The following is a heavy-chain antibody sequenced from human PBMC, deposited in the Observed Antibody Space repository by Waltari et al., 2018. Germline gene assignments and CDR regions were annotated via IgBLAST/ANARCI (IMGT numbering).Heavy chain of an antibody. CDR1: GYTFTSYA. J-gene: IGHJ4*02. Sequence: QVQLVQSGAEVKKPGASVKVSCKASGYTFTSYAMHWVRQAPGQRLEWMGWINAGNGNTKYSQKFQGRVTITRDTSASTAYMELGSLRSEDTAVYYCARGDTRHALGDYIWGSYRYTGFDYWGQGTLVTVSS. D-gene: IGHD3-16*02. V-gene: IGHV1-3*01. CDR2: INAGNGNT. CDR3: ARGDTRHALGDYIWGSYRYTGFDY.